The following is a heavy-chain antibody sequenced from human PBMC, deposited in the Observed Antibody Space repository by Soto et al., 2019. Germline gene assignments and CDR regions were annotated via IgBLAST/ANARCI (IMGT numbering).Heavy chain of an antibody. CDR3: ARDRQQLNWFDP. J-gene: IGHJ5*02. D-gene: IGHD6-13*01. Sequence: ASVKVSCKASGYTFTSYAMHWVRQAPGQRLEWMGWINAGNGNTKYSQKFQGRVTITRDTSASTAYMELSSQRSEDTAVYYCARDRQQLNWFDPWGQGTLVTVSS. V-gene: IGHV1-3*01. CDR2: INAGNGNT. CDR1: GYTFTSYA.